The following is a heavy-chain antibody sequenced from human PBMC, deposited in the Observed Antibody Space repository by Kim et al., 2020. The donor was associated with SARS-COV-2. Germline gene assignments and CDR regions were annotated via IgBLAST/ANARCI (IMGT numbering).Heavy chain of an antibody. CDR2: IIPILGIA. CDR3: ARERDANSLSTYYDKKNLYFDY. J-gene: IGHJ4*02. Sequence: SVKVSCKASGGTFSSYAISWVRQAPGQGLEWMGRIIPILGIANYAQKFQGRVTITADKSTSTAYMELSSLRSEDTAVYYCARERDANSLSTYYDKKNLYFDYWGQGTLVTVSS. CDR1: GGTFSSYA. V-gene: IGHV1-69*04. D-gene: IGHD3-9*01.